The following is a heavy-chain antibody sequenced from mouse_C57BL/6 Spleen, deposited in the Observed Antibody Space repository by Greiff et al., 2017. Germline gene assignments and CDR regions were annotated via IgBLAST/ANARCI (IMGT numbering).Heavy chain of an antibody. V-gene: IGHV1-61*01. D-gene: IGHD4-1*01. J-gene: IGHJ3*01. Sequence: QVQLQQSGAELVRPGSSVKLSCKASGYTFTSYWMDWVKQRPGQGLEWIGNIYPSDSETHYNQKFKDKATLTVDKSSSTAYMQLSSLTSEDSAVYYCARRGGTAWFAYWGQGTLVTVSA. CDR1: GYTFTSYW. CDR2: IYPSDSET. CDR3: ARRGGTAWFAY.